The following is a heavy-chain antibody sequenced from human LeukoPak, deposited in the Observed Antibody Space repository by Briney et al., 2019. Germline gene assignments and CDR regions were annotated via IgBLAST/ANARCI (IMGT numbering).Heavy chain of an antibody. V-gene: IGHV3-7*01. CDR1: GFTFSSYW. CDR3: ARDLSGVTGYTYGRGIDY. D-gene: IGHD5-18*01. CDR2: IKKDGSEK. Sequence: GGSLRLSCAASGFTFSSYWMSWVRQAPGKGLEWVANIKKDGSEKYYVDSVKGRFTISRDTAKTSLYLQMNSLRAEDTAVYYCARDLSGVTGYTYGRGIDYWGQGTLVTVSS. J-gene: IGHJ4*02.